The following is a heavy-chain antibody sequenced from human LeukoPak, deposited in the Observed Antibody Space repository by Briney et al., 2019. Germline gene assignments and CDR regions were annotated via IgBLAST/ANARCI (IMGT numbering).Heavy chain of an antibody. CDR1: GGSFSGYY. V-gene: IGHV4-34*01. CDR2: INHSGST. J-gene: IGHJ3*02. CDR3: ARGYYDSSGRHAFDI. Sequence: SETLSLTCAVYGGSFSGYYWSWIRQPPGKGLEWIGEINHSGSTNYNPSLKSRVTISVDTSKNQFSLKLSSVTAADTAVYYCARGYYDSSGRHAFDIWGQGTMVTVSS. D-gene: IGHD3-22*01.